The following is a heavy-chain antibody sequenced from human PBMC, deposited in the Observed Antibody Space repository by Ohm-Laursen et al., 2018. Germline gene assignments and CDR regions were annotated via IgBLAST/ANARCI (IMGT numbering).Heavy chain of an antibody. V-gene: IGHV3-11*01. CDR1: GFTFSNYA. D-gene: IGHD1-26*01. CDR2: TSSSSSTI. J-gene: IGHJ3*02. Sequence: GSLRLSCAASGFTFSNYAMSWVRQAPGKGLEWVSYTSSSSSTIYYADSVKGRFTISRDNAKNSLYLQMNSLRAEDTAVYYCARVSKQWELLLDGFDIWGQGTMVTVSS. CDR3: ARVSKQWELLLDGFDI.